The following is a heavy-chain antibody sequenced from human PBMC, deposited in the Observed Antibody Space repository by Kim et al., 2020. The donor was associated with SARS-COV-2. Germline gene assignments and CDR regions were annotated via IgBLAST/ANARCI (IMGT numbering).Heavy chain of an antibody. CDR3: TRLPVTSLSYW. Sequence: VVSLRLSCAASGFTFRGSSIHCVRQASGKGLDWCGRIISNANNYSTAYSASVKFMLTISSYDSTHSAHLQLHSLKTADTAVYYCTRLPVTSLSYW. CDR2: IISNANNYST. CDR1: GFTFRGSS. V-gene: IGHV3-73*01. D-gene: IGHD3-16*02. J-gene: IGHJ2*01.